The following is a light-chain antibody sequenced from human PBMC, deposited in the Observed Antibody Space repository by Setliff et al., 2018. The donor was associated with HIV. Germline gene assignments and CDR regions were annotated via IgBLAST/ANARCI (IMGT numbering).Light chain of an antibody. CDR1: SSDVGGYNY. J-gene: IGLJ3*02. CDR2: DVS. V-gene: IGLV2-14*01. CDR3: SSYTGSSTWV. Sequence: QSALTQPASVSGSPGQSITISCTGTSSDVGGYNYVSWYQQHPGKAPKLMISDVSKRPSGVSNRFSGSKSANTASLTISGLQAEDEADYYCSSYTGSSTWVFGGGTQLTVL.